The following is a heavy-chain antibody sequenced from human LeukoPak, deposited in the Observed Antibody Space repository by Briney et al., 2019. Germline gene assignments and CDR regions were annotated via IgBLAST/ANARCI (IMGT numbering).Heavy chain of an antibody. Sequence: SETLSLTCTLSNGSINSNSNYWGWVRQPPGKGLEWIGSIYYTGKTYYNASLKSRISISLETSKNQFSLMLNSVTAADTAMYYCARVVRSGIYLGWFDPWGQGTLVTVSS. CDR1: NGSINSNSNY. V-gene: IGHV4-39*07. CDR3: ARVVRSGIYLGWFDP. CDR2: IYYTGKT. J-gene: IGHJ5*02. D-gene: IGHD1-26*01.